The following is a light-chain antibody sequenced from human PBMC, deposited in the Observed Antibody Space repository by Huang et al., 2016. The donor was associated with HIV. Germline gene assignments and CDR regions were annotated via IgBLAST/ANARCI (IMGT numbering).Light chain of an antibody. J-gene: IGKJ1*01. V-gene: IGKV3-15*01. Sequence: EIVMTQSPVTLSVSPGESATLSCMASQNVSTNLAWYQHKPGRAPRLLIYVASTRATSVPARVSASGSGTEFTRTVGGLRSDDFAVYYCQHYDNWAPATFGQGTKLEFK. CDR3: QHYDNWAPAT. CDR1: QNVSTN. CDR2: VAS.